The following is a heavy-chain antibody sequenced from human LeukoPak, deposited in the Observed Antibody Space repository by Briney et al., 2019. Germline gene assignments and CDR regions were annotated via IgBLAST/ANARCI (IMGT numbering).Heavy chain of an antibody. J-gene: IGHJ1*01. CDR3: ARRHYYDGSGYLE. CDR2: IYYSGRT. CDR1: GGSFSGYY. Sequence: SETLSLTCAVYGGSFSGYYWDWIRQPPGKGRQRIGTIYYSGRTYYSPSLKSRVTMSVDTSNNQFSLNLRSVTAADTAVYYCARRHYYDGSGYLEWGQGTLLSVSS. D-gene: IGHD3-22*01. V-gene: IGHV4-34*01.